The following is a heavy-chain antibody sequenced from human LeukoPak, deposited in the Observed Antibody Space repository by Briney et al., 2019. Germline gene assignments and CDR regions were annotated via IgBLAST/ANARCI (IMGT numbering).Heavy chain of an antibody. J-gene: IGHJ4*02. CDR1: GFTFSSYE. CDR3: ARYYGGPEVFDY. Sequence: PGGSLRLSCAASGFTFSSYEMNWVRQAPGKGLEWVSYISSSGSTIYYADSVKGRFTISRDNAKNSLYLQMNSLRAEDTAVYYCARYYGGPEVFDYWGQGTLVTVSS. V-gene: IGHV3-48*03. CDR2: ISSSGSTI. D-gene: IGHD4-23*01.